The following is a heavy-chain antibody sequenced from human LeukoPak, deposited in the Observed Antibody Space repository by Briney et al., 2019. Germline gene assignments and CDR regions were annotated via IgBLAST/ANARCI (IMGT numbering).Heavy chain of an antibody. CDR2: IYSGGST. Sequence: GGSLRLSCAASGFTFSNSAMSWVRQAPGKGLEWVSVIYSGGSTYYADSVKGRFTISRDNSKNTLYLQMNSLRAEDTAVYYCARVWWDYYGSGSYYSPLRYYYYYMDVWGKGTTVTISS. D-gene: IGHD3-10*01. CDR3: ARVWWDYYGSGSYYSPLRYYYYYMDV. V-gene: IGHV3-66*01. CDR1: GFTFSNSA. J-gene: IGHJ6*03.